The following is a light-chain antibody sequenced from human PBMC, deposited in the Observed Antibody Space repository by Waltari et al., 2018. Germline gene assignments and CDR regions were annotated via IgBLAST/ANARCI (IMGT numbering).Light chain of an antibody. CDR1: QSISSY. Sequence: DIQMTQSPSSLSASVGARVTITCRASQSISSYLNWYQQKPGKAPKLLIYAASSLQTGVPSRFSGSGSGTDFTLTISSLQPEDFATYYCQQSYSNPRTFGLGTKVEIK. CDR2: AAS. V-gene: IGKV1-39*01. CDR3: QQSYSNPRT. J-gene: IGKJ1*01.